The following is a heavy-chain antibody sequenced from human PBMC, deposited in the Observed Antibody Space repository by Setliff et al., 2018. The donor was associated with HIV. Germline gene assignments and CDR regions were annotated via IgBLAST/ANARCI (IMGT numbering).Heavy chain of an antibody. CDR3: ATMTTVTIAFDY. Sequence: GGSLRLSCAASGFTFSGSAMHWVRQASGKGLEWVGRIRSKPNNYATEYAASVKGRFTISRDDSKNTAYLQMNSLKTEDTAAYYCATMTTVTIAFDYWGQGTLVTVSS. V-gene: IGHV3-73*01. CDR1: GFTFSGSA. J-gene: IGHJ4*02. CDR2: IRSKPNNYAT. D-gene: IGHD4-4*01.